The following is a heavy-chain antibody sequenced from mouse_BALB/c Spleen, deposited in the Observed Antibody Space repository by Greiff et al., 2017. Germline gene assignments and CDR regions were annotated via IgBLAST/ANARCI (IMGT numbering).Heavy chain of an antibody. CDR3: ARSYGSSLYYFDY. Sequence: EVQLVESGGGLVKPGGSLKLSCAASGFTFSSYAMSWVRQSPEKRLEWVAEISSCGSYTYYPDTVTGRFTISRDNAKNTLYLEMSSLRSEDTAMYYCARSYGSSLYYFDYWGQGTTLTVSS. CDR1: GFTFSSYA. J-gene: IGHJ2*01. CDR2: ISSCGSYT. D-gene: IGHD1-1*01. V-gene: IGHV5-9-4*01.